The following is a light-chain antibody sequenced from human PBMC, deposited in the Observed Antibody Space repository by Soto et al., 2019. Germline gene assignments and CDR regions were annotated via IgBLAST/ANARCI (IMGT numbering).Light chain of an antibody. V-gene: IGLV2-14*01. CDR2: DVS. CDR1: SSDIGAYNY. Sequence: QSALTQPASVSGSPGQSITISCTGTSSDIGAYNYVSLYQQHPGKAPKLMIYDVSNRPSGVSSRFSGSKSGNTASLTISGLQAEDEADYYCSSYTSSTTSFGGGTKVTVL. J-gene: IGLJ2*01. CDR3: SSYTSSTTS.